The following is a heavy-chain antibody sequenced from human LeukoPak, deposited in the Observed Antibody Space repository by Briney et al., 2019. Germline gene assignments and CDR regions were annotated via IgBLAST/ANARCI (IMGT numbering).Heavy chain of an antibody. J-gene: IGHJ5*02. CDR3: ARHSGSGSLSRPFDP. D-gene: IGHD3-10*01. V-gene: IGHV4-39*01. CDR2: IYYTGST. CDR1: GGSVTSGGFY. Sequence: SETLSLTCRVSGGSVTSGGFYWGWLRQPPGKGPEWIATIYYTGSTYYNPSLNSRVTVSIDTSKNQFSLRLTSVTATDTAVYHCARHSGSGSLSRPFDPWGQGTLVTVSS.